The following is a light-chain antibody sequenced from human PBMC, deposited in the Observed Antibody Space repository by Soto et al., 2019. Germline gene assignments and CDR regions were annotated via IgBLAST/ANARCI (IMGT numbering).Light chain of an antibody. J-gene: IGLJ1*01. CDR1: SSDIGTYNL. V-gene: IGLV2-23*02. CDR2: EVN. Sequence: QSLLTQPASVSGSPGQSITISCTGTSSDIGTYNLVSWYQQHPGKAPKLMIYEVNKRPSGVSDRFSGSKSGNTASLTISGLQAEDEADYYCCSYAGSSTLYVFGTGTKVTVL. CDR3: CSYAGSSTLYV.